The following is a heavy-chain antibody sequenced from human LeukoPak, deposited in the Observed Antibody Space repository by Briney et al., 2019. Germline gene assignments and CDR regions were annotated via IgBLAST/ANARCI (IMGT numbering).Heavy chain of an antibody. CDR1: GYTFSNYY. D-gene: IGHD5-18*01. V-gene: IGHV1-46*01. CDR2: INPSGGGS. J-gene: IGHJ4*02. Sequence: ASVKVSCKASGYTFSNYYMHWVRQAPRQGLERMGIINPSGGGSTYAQNFQGRVTMTRDTSTSTVYMDLNNLRSEDTAVYYCAREIGPRQLHLWASAFDYWGQGTLVTVSS. CDR3: AREIGPRQLHLWASAFDY.